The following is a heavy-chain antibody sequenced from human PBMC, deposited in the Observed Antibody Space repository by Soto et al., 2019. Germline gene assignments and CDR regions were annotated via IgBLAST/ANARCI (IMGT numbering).Heavy chain of an antibody. Sequence: ASVKVSCKASGCTFSSYTISWVRQAPGQGLEWMGWIIAYNGITNYAQKLQGRVTMTTDTSTSTAYMELRSLRSDDTAVYYCARDALRFLEWPYSDAFDIWGQGTMVTVSS. CDR3: ARDALRFLEWPYSDAFDI. J-gene: IGHJ3*02. V-gene: IGHV1-18*01. D-gene: IGHD3-3*01. CDR1: GCTFSSYT. CDR2: IIAYNGIT.